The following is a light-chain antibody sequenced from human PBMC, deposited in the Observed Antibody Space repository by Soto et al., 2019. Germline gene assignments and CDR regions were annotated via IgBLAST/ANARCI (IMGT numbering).Light chain of an antibody. CDR2: AAS. J-gene: IGKJ5*01. CDR1: QSISSS. CDR3: QQSYSTLIT. V-gene: IGKV1-39*01. Sequence: DIQMTQSPSSLSASVGDRVTITCRASQSISSSLNWYQQNPGKAPKLLIYAASSLQSGVPSRFSVSGSATDFTLTISSLQPEDFATYYCQQSYSTLITFGQGTRREIK.